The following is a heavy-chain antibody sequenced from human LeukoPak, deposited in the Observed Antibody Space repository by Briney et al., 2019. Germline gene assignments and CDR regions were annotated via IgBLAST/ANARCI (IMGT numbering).Heavy chain of an antibody. CDR2: SMGSGSIT. CDR1: GFTSSSYV. D-gene: IGHD3-22*01. V-gene: IGHV3-23*01. J-gene: IGHJ3*02. Sequence: GGSLRLSCAASGFTSSSYVMSWVRQAPGKGLEWVSASMGSGSITYYADSVKGRFTISRDNSNNTLYLQMNSLRAEDTAVYYCAKDLSSGYYDAFDIWGQGTMVTVSS. CDR3: AKDLSSGYYDAFDI.